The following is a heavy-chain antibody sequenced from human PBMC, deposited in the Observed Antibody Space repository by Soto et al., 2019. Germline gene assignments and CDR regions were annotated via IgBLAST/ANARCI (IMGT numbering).Heavy chain of an antibody. Sequence: PGGSLRLSCAASGFTFNNYGMHWVRQAPGKGLEWVAAISDDGVSKYYADSVQGRFTISRDNSESAVFLQMNSLRPDDTALYFCARAYYFGSGTSYTLYYWGQGTQVTVSS. J-gene: IGHJ4*02. D-gene: IGHD3-10*01. CDR1: GFTFNNYG. CDR3: ARAYYFGSGTSYTLYY. V-gene: IGHV3-30*03. CDR2: ISDDGVSK.